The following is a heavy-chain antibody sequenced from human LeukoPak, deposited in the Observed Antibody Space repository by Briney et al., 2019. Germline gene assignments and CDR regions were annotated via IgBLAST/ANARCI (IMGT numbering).Heavy chain of an antibody. V-gene: IGHV1-46*01. CDR1: GYTFTSYY. D-gene: IGHD2-15*01. J-gene: IGHJ4*02. Sequence: ASVKVSCKASGYTFTSYYMHWVRQAPGQGLEWMGIINPSGGSTSYAQKFQGRVTMTRDTSTSTVYMELSSLRSEDTAVYYCAREGYCSGGSCSNFDHWGQGTLVTVSS. CDR2: INPSGGST. CDR3: AREGYCSGGSCSNFDH.